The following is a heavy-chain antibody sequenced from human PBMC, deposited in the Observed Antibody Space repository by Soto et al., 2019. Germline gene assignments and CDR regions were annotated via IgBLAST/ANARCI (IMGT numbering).Heavy chain of an antibody. D-gene: IGHD6-25*01. CDR1: GYTFSSHG. CDR2: IWYDGSKK. V-gene: IGHV3-33*01. Sequence: QVQLVESGGGVVQPGRSLRLSCAASGYTFSSHGMHWVRQAPGKGLEWVAAIWYDGSKKCYAGSVKGRFTISRDDSKNTVYLEMNSLRADDTAVYYCARDPASSMDVWGQGTTVIVSS. CDR3: ARDPASSMDV. J-gene: IGHJ6*02.